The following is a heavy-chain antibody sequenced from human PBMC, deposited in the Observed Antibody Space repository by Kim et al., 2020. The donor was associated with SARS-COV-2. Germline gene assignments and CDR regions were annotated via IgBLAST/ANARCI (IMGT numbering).Heavy chain of an antibody. V-gene: IGHV3-21*01. CDR1: GFTFGRYS. J-gene: IGHJ3*02. CDR2: ISSSSSTYI. CDR3: AREYSSGWYAFDI. Sequence: GGALRLSCAASGFTFGRYSMHWVRQAPGRGLEWVSSISSSSSTYIYYADSVKGRFPISRDNAKSSLYLQMNSLRAEETAVYYCAREYSSGWYAFDIWGQGTMVTVSS. D-gene: IGHD6-19*01.